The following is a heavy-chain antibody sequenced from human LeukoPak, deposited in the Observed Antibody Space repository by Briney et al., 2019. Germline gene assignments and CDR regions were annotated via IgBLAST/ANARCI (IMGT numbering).Heavy chain of an antibody. CDR1: GFTVSSNY. J-gene: IGHJ4*02. CDR3: ARDSYDSSGYYYGFDN. V-gene: IGHV3-74*01. CDR2: INTGGSFT. Sequence: GGSLRLSCAASGFTVSSNYMSWVRQAPGKGLVWVSRINTGGSFTNYTDSVKGRFTISRDNAKNTLYLQMNSLRAEDTAVYYCARDSYDSSGYYYGFDNWGQGTLVTVSS. D-gene: IGHD3-22*01.